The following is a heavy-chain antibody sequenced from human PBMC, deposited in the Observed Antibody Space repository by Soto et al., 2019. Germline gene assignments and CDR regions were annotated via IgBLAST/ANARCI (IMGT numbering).Heavy chain of an antibody. J-gene: IGHJ3*02. CDR3: ASVRDSSEGAFDI. CDR1: GGTFSSYT. CDR2: IIPILGIA. V-gene: IGHV1-69*02. Sequence: QVQLVQSGAEVKKPGSSVKVSCKASGGTFSSYTISWVRQAPGQGLEWMGRIIPILGIANYAQKFQGRVTITADKTPSTDYMELSSLRSEDAAVYYCASVRDSSEGAFDIWGRGTMVTVSS. D-gene: IGHD3-22*01.